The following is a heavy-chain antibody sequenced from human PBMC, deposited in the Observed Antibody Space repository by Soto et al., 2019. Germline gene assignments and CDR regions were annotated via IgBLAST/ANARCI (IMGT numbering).Heavy chain of an antibody. J-gene: IGHJ4*02. D-gene: IGHD6-19*01. V-gene: IGHV3-48*02. CDR1: GFTFSTYS. CDR3: ARVRSSGWYFDY. Sequence: VPLVESGGGLVQPGGSLRLSCAASGFTFSTYSINWVRQAPGKGLEWVSYISSSSSALYYADSVKGRFTISRDNAKNSLYLQMNSLRDEDTAVYYCARVRSSGWYFDYWGQGSLVTVSS. CDR2: ISSSSSAL.